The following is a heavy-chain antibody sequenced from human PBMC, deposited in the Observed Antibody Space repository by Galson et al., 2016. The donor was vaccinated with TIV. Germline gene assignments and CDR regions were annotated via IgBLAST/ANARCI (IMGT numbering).Heavy chain of an antibody. CDR2: ISYDGSDH. CDR3: AKDPRLYGDYFLHYFDY. J-gene: IGHJ4*02. D-gene: IGHD4-17*01. V-gene: IGHV3-30*18. Sequence: SLRLSCAASGFTFSDYGMHWVRQAPGKGLEWVAVISYDGSDHYYAGSVKGRFTISRDNSKNTLYLQMNSLRRDDTAMYYCAKDPRLYGDYFLHYFDYWGQGTLVTVSS. CDR1: GFTFSDYG.